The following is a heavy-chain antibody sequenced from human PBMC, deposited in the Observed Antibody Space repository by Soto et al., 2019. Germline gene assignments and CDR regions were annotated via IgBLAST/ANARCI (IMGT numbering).Heavy chain of an antibody. D-gene: IGHD2-2*01. CDR1: GFTFRSYA. CDR2: ISGSGGST. V-gene: IGHV3-23*01. Sequence: PGVSLRLSCAASGFTFRSYAMNWVRQAPGKGLQWVSGISGSGGSTYYADSVKGRFTISRDNSKNTLYLQMNSLRAEDTAVYYCAKSPAATQGIIDSWGQGTLVTVSS. CDR3: AKSPAATQGIIDS. J-gene: IGHJ4*02.